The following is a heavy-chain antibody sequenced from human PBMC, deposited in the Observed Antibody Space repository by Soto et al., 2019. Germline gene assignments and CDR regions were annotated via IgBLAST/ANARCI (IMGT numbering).Heavy chain of an antibody. V-gene: IGHV3-23*01. CDR2: MGGSVDSK. CDR1: GFAFGRYA. D-gene: IGHD6-19*01. J-gene: IGHJ5*02. Sequence: EVQLLESGGGLVKPGGSLRLSYAASGFAFGRYALSWVRQAPGKGLEWVSAMGGSVDSKSYADSVKGRFTISRDDPKNTLFLEMNSLRPEDTAIYFCARDQISGWYDNWGQGTLVTVSS. CDR3: ARDQISGWYDN.